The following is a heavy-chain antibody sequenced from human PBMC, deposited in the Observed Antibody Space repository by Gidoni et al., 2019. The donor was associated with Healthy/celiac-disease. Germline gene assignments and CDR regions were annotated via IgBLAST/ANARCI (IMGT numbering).Heavy chain of an antibody. Sequence: QVQLVESGGGVVQPGRSLSLSCAASGFTFSSYGMHWVRQAPGKGLEWVAVISYDGSNKYYADSVKGRFTISRDNSKNTLYLQMNSLRAEDTAVYYCAKISPPKRDTGFLNWGQGTLVTVSS. CDR1: GFTFSSYG. V-gene: IGHV3-30*18. CDR2: ISYDGSNK. D-gene: IGHD5-18*01. CDR3: AKISPPKRDTGFLN. J-gene: IGHJ4*02.